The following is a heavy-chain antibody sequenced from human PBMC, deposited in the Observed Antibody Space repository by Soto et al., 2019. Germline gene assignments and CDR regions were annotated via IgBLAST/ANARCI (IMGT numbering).Heavy chain of an antibody. D-gene: IGHD6-13*01. V-gene: IGHV1-2*04. CDR2: INPNSGGT. CDR1: GYTFTGYY. Sequence: VKVSCKASGYTFTGYYMHWVRQAPGQGLEWMGWINPNSGGTNYAQKFQGWVTMTRDTSISTAYMELSRLRSDDTAVYYCARESIAAAGTYYYGMDVWGQGTTVTVSS. J-gene: IGHJ6*02. CDR3: ARESIAAAGTYYYGMDV.